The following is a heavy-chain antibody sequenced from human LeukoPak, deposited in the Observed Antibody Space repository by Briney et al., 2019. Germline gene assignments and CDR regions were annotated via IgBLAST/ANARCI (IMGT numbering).Heavy chain of an antibody. J-gene: IGHJ3*02. V-gene: IGHV6-1*01. Sequence: SQTLSLTCAISGDSVSSNSAAWNWIRQSPSRGLEWLGRTYYRSKWHNDYAVSVKSRITINPDTSKNQFSLQLNSVTPEDTAVYYCARDQPGIAVAGDAFDIWGQGTMVTVSS. CDR2: TYYRSKWHN. CDR1: GDSVSSNSAA. CDR3: ARDQPGIAVAGDAFDI. D-gene: IGHD6-19*01.